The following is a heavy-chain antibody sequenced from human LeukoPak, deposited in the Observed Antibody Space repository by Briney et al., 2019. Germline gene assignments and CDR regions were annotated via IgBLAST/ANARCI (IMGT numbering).Heavy chain of an antibody. CDR3: AREGYGGTSDAFDI. CDR1: GLTFSTYE. D-gene: IGHD4-23*01. V-gene: IGHV3-48*03. J-gene: IGHJ3*02. CDR2: ISSSGSI. Sequence: GGSLRLSCATSGLTFSTYEMDWVRQAPGKGLEWVSYISSSGSIYYTDSVKGRFTISRDNAKNSLYLQMNSLRAEDTAIYYCAREGYGGTSDAFDIWGQGTMVTVSS.